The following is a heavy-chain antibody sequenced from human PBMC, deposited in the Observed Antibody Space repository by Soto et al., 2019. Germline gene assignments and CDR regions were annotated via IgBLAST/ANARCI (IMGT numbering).Heavy chain of an antibody. D-gene: IGHD1-26*01. Sequence: GASVKVSCKASGYTFTGYYMHWVRRAPGQGLEWMGWINPNSGGTNYAQKFQGRVTMTRDTSISTAYMELSRLRSDDTAVYYCARHPPIVGATGEGYWGQGTLVTVSS. CDR3: ARHPPIVGATGEGY. J-gene: IGHJ4*02. V-gene: IGHV1-2*02. CDR1: GYTFTGYY. CDR2: INPNSGGT.